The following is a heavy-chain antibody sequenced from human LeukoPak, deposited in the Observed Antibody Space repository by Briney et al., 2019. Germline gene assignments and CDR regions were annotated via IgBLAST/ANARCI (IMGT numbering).Heavy chain of an antibody. CDR1: GGTFSSYA. Sequence: ASVKVSCKASGGTFSSYAISWVRQAPGQGLEWMGGIIPIIGTANYAQKFQGRVTITADKSTSTAYMELSSLRSEDTAVYYCAREQYSSGWYRNAFDIWGQGTMVTVSS. CDR3: AREQYSSGWYRNAFDI. CDR2: IIPIIGTA. D-gene: IGHD6-19*01. V-gene: IGHV1-69*06. J-gene: IGHJ3*02.